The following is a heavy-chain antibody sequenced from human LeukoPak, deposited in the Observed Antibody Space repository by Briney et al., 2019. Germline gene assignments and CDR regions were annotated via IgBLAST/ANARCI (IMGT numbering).Heavy chain of an antibody. Sequence: ASVKVSCKASGYTFTGDFMNWLRQAPGQGPEWMGRINPKTGGTNYAQKFQGRVTMTRDTSITTGYMELSRLRSDDTAVYYCARQYCSGGSCYAEYYFDYWGQGTLVTVSS. CDR1: GYTFTGDF. V-gene: IGHV1-2*06. CDR2: INPKTGGT. D-gene: IGHD2-15*01. J-gene: IGHJ4*02. CDR3: ARQYCSGGSCYAEYYFDY.